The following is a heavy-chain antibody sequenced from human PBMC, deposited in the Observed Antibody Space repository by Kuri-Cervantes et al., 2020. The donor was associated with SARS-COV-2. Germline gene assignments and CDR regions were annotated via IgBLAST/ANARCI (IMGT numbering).Heavy chain of an antibody. D-gene: IGHD2-2*03. J-gene: IGHJ5*01. CDR3: AKEGLGHCSTTSWYPDS. V-gene: IGHV3-21*01. CDR1: GFTFSSYS. Sequence: GESLKISCAASGFTFSSYSMNWVRQAPGKGLEWVSSISSSSSYIYYADSVKGRFTISRDNSKNTLYLQMNSLTADDTAVYYCAKEGLGHCSTTSWYPDSWGQGTLVTVYS. CDR2: ISSSSSYI.